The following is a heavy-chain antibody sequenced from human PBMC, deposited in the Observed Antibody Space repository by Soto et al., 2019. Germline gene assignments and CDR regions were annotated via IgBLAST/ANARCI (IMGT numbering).Heavy chain of an antibody. CDR3: ARHIAANRAKWFDT. J-gene: IGHJ5*02. CDR2: IYYSGST. Sequence: SETLSLTCTVSGGSISSSSYYWGWIRQPPGKGLEWIGSIYYSGSTYYNPSLKSRVTISVDTSKNQFSLKLSSVTAADTAGYYCARHIAANRAKWFDTWGQGTLVT. D-gene: IGHD2-15*01. V-gene: IGHV4-39*01. CDR1: GGSISSSSYY.